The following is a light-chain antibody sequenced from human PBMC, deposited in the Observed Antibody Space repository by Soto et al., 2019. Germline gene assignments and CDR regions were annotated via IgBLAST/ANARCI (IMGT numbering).Light chain of an antibody. CDR3: MQSTQLPPT. V-gene: IGKV2D-29*02. J-gene: IGKJ5*01. CDR2: EVS. Sequence: DVVMTQTPLSLPVAPGRPASSSRKPGPSRLRITGETFLFWYIQKPGQSPQLXSYEVSTRVSGVPDRFSGSGSGTEFTLEISRVETDDVGIYYCMQSTQLPPTFGQGTRLEIK. CDR1: PSRLRITGETF.